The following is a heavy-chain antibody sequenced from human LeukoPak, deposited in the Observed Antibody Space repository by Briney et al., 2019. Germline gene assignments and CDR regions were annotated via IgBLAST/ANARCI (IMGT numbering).Heavy chain of an antibody. J-gene: IGHJ4*02. CDR3: ARDAGGAFGNYVNYFDY. CDR2: IWYDGTNI. CDR1: GLILSSYG. D-gene: IGHD4-11*01. Sequence: GGSLRLPCAASGLILSSYGIHWVSQAPGKGLEWVAVIWYDGTNIYYGDSVKGRFSISRDNSKNTVYLQMDSLRAEDTAVYYCARDAGGAFGNYVNYFDYWGQGTLVTVSS. V-gene: IGHV3-33*01.